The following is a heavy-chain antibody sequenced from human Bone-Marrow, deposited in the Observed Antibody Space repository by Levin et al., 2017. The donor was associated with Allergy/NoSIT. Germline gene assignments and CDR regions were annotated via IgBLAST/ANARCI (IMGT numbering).Heavy chain of an antibody. D-gene: IGHD4-17*01. J-gene: IGHJ2*01. CDR2: ISGRGEST. CDR3: AKDPDYGDYTSYWYFDL. CDR1: EFTFSNYA. Sequence: TGGSLRLSCAASEFTFSNYAMSWVRQAPGTGLEWVSTISGRGESTNYADSVRGRFTISRDNSKNTLYLQMNSLRAEDTAVYYCAKDPDYGDYTSYWYFDLWGRGTLVTVSS. V-gene: IGHV3-23*01.